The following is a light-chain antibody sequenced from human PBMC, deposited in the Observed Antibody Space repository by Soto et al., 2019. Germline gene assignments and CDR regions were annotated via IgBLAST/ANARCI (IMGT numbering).Light chain of an antibody. V-gene: IGLV1-47*01. CDR2: RND. CDR1: SSNIESNY. Sequence: QSVLTQPPSASGTPGQRVTISCSGSSSNIESNYVYWYQQLPGSAPKLLIYRNDQRPSGVPDRFSGSKSGTSASLAISGLRSDDEADYYCAASDDSLSALVFGGGTKVTVL. J-gene: IGLJ3*02. CDR3: AASDDSLSALV.